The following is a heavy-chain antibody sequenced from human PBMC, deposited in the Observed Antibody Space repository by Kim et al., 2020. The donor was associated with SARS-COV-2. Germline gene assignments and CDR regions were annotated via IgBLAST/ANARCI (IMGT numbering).Heavy chain of an antibody. CDR3: TTGRPRTIFGVVIISPYYYGMDV. J-gene: IGHJ6*02. CDR2: IKSKTDGGTT. D-gene: IGHD3-3*01. V-gene: IGHV3-15*01. Sequence: GGSLRLSCAASGFTFSNAWMSWVRQAPGKGLELVGRIKSKTDGGTTDYAAPVKGRFTISRDDSKNTLYLQMNSLKTEDTAVYYCTTGRPRTIFGVVIISPYYYGMDVWGQGTTVTVSS. CDR1: GFTFSNAW.